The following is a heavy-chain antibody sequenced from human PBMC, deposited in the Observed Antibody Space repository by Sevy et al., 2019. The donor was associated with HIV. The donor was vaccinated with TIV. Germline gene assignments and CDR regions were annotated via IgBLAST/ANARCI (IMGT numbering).Heavy chain of an antibody. Sequence: ASVKVSCKASGYTFTGYYMHWVRQAPGQGLEWMGWINPNSGGRNYAQKFQGRVTMTRDTSISTAYMELSRLRSDDTAVYYCARLSQQLVRNAFDIWGQGTIVTVSS. CDR2: INPNSGGR. V-gene: IGHV1-2*02. CDR3: ARLSQQLVRNAFDI. CDR1: GYTFTGYY. D-gene: IGHD6-13*01. J-gene: IGHJ3*02.